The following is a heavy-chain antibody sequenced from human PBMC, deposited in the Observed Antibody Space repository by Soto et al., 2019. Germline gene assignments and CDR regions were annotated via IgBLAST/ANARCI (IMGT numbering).Heavy chain of an antibody. Sequence: SETLSLTCTVSGDSVRNQYWSWIRRPPGRGLEWIGYIYRSGSTKYNPSLKSRLTISVDTSKNQFSLKLSSVTAADTAVYYCARTLDYGHMDVWGRGTTVTVSS. CDR1: GDSVRNQY. V-gene: IGHV4-4*09. CDR2: IYRSGST. J-gene: IGHJ6*03. CDR3: ARTLDYGHMDV. D-gene: IGHD3-16*01.